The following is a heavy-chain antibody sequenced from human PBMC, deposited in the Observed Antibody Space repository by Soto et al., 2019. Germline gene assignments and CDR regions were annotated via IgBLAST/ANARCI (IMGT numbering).Heavy chain of an antibody. CDR3: AREPEYDAIDF. CDR1: GGSIDTIAYY. D-gene: IGHD3-3*01. V-gene: IGHV4-31*03. J-gene: IGHJ4*02. Sequence: PSETLSLTCTVSGGSIDTIAYYWSWIRQPPGKGLEWIGHIYYSEDTHYNPSLKSRATISVDTSQSQFSLTLTSVTDADTAIYYCAREPEYDAIDFWGQGTLVNVSS. CDR2: IYYSEDT.